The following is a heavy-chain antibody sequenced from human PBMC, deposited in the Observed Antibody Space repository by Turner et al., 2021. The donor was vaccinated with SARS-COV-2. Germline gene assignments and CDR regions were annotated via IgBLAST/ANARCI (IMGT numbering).Heavy chain of an antibody. V-gene: IGHV3-7*01. CDR2: IKQDDSEK. Sequence: DVPLVESGGGGVECGGSLSLACAVSGFTFSSYGMRWGRQAKGKGLEWVANIKQDDSEKYYVDSVKGRFTISRDNAKNSLYLKMNSLGAEDTAVYYCARDQGAVTGAYDYWGQGTLVTVSS. D-gene: IGHD6-19*01. CDR3: ARDQGAVTGAYDY. CDR1: GFTFSSYG. J-gene: IGHJ4*02.